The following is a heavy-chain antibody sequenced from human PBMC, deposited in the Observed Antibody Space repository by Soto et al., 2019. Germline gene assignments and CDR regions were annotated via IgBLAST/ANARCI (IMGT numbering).Heavy chain of an antibody. D-gene: IGHD2-2*01. CDR1: GYSITSDY. CDR2: IYYTGTT. CDR3: ARREYATSPLDP. Sequence: TXETLSLTFAVSGYSITSDYWGWIRQPPGKGLEYIGNIYYTGTTTYNAALKSRVTISVDRSKNQISLRLTSVTAADTAVYYCARREYATSPLDPWGQGPLVTVSS. V-gene: IGHV4-38-2*01. J-gene: IGHJ5*02.